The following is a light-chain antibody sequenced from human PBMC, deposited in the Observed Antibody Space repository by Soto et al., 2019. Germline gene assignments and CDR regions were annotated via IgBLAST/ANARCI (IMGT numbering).Light chain of an antibody. CDR1: QSVSSSY. CDR2: GAS. J-gene: IGKJ4*01. Sequence: EIVLTQSPGTLPLSPGERATLSCRASQSVSSSYLAWYQQKPGQAPRLLIYGASSRATGIPDRFSGSGSGTDFTLTIIRLEPEDFAVYYCQQYGSSPPLTFGGGTKVEI. V-gene: IGKV3-20*01. CDR3: QQYGSSPPLT.